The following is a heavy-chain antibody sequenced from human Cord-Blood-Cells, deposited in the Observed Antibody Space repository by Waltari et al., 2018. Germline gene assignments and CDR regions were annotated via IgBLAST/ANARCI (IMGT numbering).Heavy chain of an antibody. CDR3: ARNVGDY. V-gene: IGHV4-59*01. J-gene: IGHJ4*02. CDR2: IYYSGST. D-gene: IGHD3-10*02. CDR1: GGSISSYY. Sequence: QVQLQESGPGLVKPSETLSLTCTVSGGSISSYYWSWIRQPPGKGLEWIGYIYYSGSTNYTPSLKSRVTISVDTSKNQFSLKLSSVTAADTAVYYCARNVGDYWGQGTLVTVSS.